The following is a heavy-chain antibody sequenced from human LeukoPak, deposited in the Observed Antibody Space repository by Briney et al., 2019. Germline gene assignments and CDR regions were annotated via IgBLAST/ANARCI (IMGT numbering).Heavy chain of an antibody. J-gene: IGHJ4*02. V-gene: IGHV3-11*05. CDR3: AKELNGNAYFDY. Sequence: GGSLRLSCAASGFTFSDYYMSWIRQAPGKGLEWISYISSSGGYTYYADSVKGRFTISRDNAKNSLYLQMYSLRAEDTAVYYCAKELNGNAYFDYWGQGTLVIVSS. D-gene: IGHD1-20*01. CDR2: ISSSGGYT. CDR1: GFTFSDYY.